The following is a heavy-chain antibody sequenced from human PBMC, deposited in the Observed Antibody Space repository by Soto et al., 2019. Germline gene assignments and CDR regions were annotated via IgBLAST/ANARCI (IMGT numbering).Heavy chain of an antibody. CDR2: IYDTESA. V-gene: IGHV4-31*03. CDR3: ARASSSSSAADY. J-gene: IGHJ4*02. D-gene: IGHD6-6*01. Sequence: TLSLTCSMISYSITSRGYYWSWIRHLPGKGLEWIGYIYDTESAYYNPSLKSRVSISMDTSENHFAMRLTSVTAADSAVYYCARASSSSSAADYWGQG. CDR1: SYSITSRGYY.